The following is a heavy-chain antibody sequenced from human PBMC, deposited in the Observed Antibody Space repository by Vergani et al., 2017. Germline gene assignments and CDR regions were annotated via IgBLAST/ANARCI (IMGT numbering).Heavy chain of an antibody. CDR2: ISPGASTV. J-gene: IGHJ6*02. CDR3: AKNPGISTTRHYYAMDV. D-gene: IGHD1-1*01. Sequence: LEESGGGSVKPGGSLRLSCAASGFKFSDHYMSWIRHAPGKGLEWVSHISPGASTVSYTDSVTGRFTVSRDNDNNSLTLDMTTLRVEDTGVYYCAKNPGISTTRHYYAMDVWGQGTTVTVSS. V-gene: IGHV3-11*04. CDR1: GFKFSDHY.